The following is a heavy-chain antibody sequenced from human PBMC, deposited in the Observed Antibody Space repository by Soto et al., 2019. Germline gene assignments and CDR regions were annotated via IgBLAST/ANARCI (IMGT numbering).Heavy chain of an antibody. D-gene: IGHD6-19*01. CDR2: IIPIFGTA. Sequence: ASVKVSCKSSGGTFSSYAISCVRQAPGQGLEWMGGIIPIFGTANYAQKFQGRVTITADESTSTAYMELSSLRSEDTAVYYCARESGIAVAEDAPCLPRGSFFDIWGQGTMVTVSS. J-gene: IGHJ3*02. CDR3: ARESGIAVAEDAPCLPRGSFFDI. CDR1: GGTFSSYA. V-gene: IGHV1-69*13.